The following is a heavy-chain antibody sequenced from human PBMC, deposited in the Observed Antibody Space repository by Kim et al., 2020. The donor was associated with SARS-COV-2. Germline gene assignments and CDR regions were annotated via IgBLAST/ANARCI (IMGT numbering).Heavy chain of an antibody. Sequence: SETLSLTCAVSGGSISSSNWWSWVRQPPGKGLEWIGEIYHSGSTNYNPSLKSRVTISVDKSKNQFSLKLSSVTAADTAVYYCARDRTALTMVRGGPRGYGMDVWGQGTTVTVSS. CDR2: IYHSGST. V-gene: IGHV4-4*02. CDR1: GGSISSSNW. J-gene: IGHJ6*02. CDR3: ARDRTALTMVRGGPRGYGMDV. D-gene: IGHD3-10*01.